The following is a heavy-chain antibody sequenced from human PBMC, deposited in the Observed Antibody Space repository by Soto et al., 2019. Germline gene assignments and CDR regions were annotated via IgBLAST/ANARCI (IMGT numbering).Heavy chain of an antibody. J-gene: IGHJ6*02. CDR1: GGSISSGGYS. Sequence: LSLTCAVSGGSISSGGYSWSWIRQPPGKGLEWIGYIYHSGSTYYNPSLKSRVTISADRSKNQFSLKLSSVTAADTAVYYCARYKSNYYYGMDVWGQGTTVT. D-gene: IGHD5-12*01. CDR2: IYHSGST. CDR3: ARYKSNYYYGMDV. V-gene: IGHV4-30-2*02.